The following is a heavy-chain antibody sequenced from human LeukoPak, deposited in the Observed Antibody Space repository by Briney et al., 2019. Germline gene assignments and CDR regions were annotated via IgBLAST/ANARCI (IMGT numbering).Heavy chain of an antibody. CDR1: GYTFTSYF. Sequence: ASVKVSCKASGYTFTSYFIHWVGQAPGQGLEWMGIINPSGGSTSYAQKFQGRVTMTRDTSTSTVYMELSSLRSEDTAVYYCARTAGRTFDYWGQGTLVTVSS. V-gene: IGHV1-46*01. CDR3: ARTAGRTFDY. CDR2: INPSGGST. D-gene: IGHD6-6*01. J-gene: IGHJ4*02.